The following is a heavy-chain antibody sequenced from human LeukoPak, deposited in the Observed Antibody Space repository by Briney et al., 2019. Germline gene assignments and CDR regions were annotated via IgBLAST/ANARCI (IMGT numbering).Heavy chain of an antibody. Sequence: SETLSLTCTVSGGSISSYYWSWIRQPPGKGLEWIGYIFYSGSTNYNPSLKSRVTISVDTSKNQFSLKLSSVTAADTAVYYCATVIQGYCSGGTCNYYYGMDVWGQGTTVTVSS. CDR2: IFYSGST. V-gene: IGHV4-59*01. CDR1: GGSISSYY. J-gene: IGHJ6*02. D-gene: IGHD2-15*01. CDR3: ATVIQGYCSGGTCNYYYGMDV.